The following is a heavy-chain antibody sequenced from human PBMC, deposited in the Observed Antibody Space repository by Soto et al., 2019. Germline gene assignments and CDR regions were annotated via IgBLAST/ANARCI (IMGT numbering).Heavy chain of an antibody. CDR2: IYHGGSI. J-gene: IGHJ6*02. V-gene: IGHV4-4*02. Sequence: SETLSLTCAVSGGSISSANWWTWVRQPPGKGLEWIGEIYHGGSISYNPSLKSRVTLSLDKFKNHFSLNLTSVTAADTAVYYCARLSFSYGVDVWGQGTTVTVSS. CDR3: ARLSFSYGVDV. CDR1: GGSISSANW.